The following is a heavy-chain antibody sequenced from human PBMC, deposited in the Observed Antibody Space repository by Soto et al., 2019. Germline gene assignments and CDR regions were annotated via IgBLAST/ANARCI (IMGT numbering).Heavy chain of an antibody. V-gene: IGHV4-59*01. CDR2: IYYSGST. D-gene: IGHD6-13*01. CDR3: AREGIAAAGTFDY. Sequence: SETLSLTCTVSGGSINSYYWSWIRQPPGKGLEWIGYIYYSGSTNYNPSLKSRVTISVDTSKNQFSLKLSSVTAADTAVYYCAREGIAAAGTFDYWGQGTLVTVSS. J-gene: IGHJ4*02. CDR1: GGSINSYY.